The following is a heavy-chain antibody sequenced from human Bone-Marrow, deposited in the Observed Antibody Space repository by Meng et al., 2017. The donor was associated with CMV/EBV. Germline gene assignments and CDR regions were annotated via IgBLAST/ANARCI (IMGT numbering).Heavy chain of an antibody. CDR3: AKEQPYYYDTSGYQVWGMDV. J-gene: IGHJ6*02. D-gene: IGHD3-22*01. CDR2: ISSSGSTI. Sequence: GESLKISCAASGFTFSDYYMSWIRQAPGKGLEWVSYISSSGSTIYYADSVKGRFTISRDNAKNSLYLQMNSLRAEDTAVYYCAKEQPYYYDTSGYQVWGMDVWGQGTTVTVSS. CDR1: GFTFSDYY. V-gene: IGHV3-11*04.